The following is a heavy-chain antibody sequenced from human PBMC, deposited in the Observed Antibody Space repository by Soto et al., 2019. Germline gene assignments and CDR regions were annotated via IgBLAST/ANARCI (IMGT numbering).Heavy chain of an antibody. V-gene: IGHV4-4*02. D-gene: IGHD3-9*01. CDR3: VRDEVHYDILTGSSLGRAFDI. Sequence: QVQLQESGPSLVKPSGTLSLTCVITNASISSSNWWSWVRQAPGKGLEWIGEIYHTGRTNYAPSLKSRVTMSIDKSNNRFSLRLTSLTAADTAVYYCVRDEVHYDILTGSSLGRAFDIWGQGTMVTVSS. CDR1: NASISSSNW. CDR2: IYHTGRT. J-gene: IGHJ3*02.